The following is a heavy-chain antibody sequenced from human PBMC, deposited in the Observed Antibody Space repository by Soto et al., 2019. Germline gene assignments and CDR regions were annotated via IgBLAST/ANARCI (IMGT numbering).Heavy chain of an antibody. CDR1: GGTFSSYA. Sequence: QVQLVQSGAEVKKPGSSVKVSCKASGGTFSSYAISWVRQAPGQGLEWMGGIIPIFGTANYAQKFQGRVTITADESTSTAYMELSSLRSEDTAVYYCARDLVGANDFGSGYPHYDAFDIWGQGTMVTVSS. CDR3: ARDLVGANDFGSGYPHYDAFDI. J-gene: IGHJ3*02. CDR2: IIPIFGTA. V-gene: IGHV1-69*01. D-gene: IGHD3-3*01.